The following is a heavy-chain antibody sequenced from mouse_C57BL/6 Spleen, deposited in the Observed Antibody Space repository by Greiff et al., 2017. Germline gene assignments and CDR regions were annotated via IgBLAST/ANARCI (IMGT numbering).Heavy chain of an antibody. D-gene: IGHD2-4*01. Sequence: VQLQQSGPELVKPGASVKISCKASGYAFSSSWMNWVKQRPGKGLEWVGRIYPGDGDTNYNGKFKGKATLTADQSSSTAYMQLSSLTSEDSAVYFCAREIILDDYDWFAYWGQGTLVTVSA. CDR1: GYAFSSSW. CDR2: IYPGDGDT. V-gene: IGHV1-82*01. J-gene: IGHJ3*01. CDR3: AREIILDDYDWFAY.